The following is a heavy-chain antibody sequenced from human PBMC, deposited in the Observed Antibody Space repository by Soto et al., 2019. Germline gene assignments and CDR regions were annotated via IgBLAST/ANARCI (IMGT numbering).Heavy chain of an antibody. D-gene: IGHD3-16*01. CDR2: ISAYTGNT. J-gene: IGHJ6*02. CDR3: VMVDNYVTPTPQDV. V-gene: IGHV1-18*01. Sequence: QVQLVQSGDEVKKPGASVKVSCKASGYIFVNYGIAWVRQAPGQGLEWMGWISAYTGNTHSASKVQGRLTMTTDTSTGTAYMDLGSLTSDATAVYYCVMVDNYVTPTPQDVWGQGTTGTVSS. CDR1: GYIFVNYG.